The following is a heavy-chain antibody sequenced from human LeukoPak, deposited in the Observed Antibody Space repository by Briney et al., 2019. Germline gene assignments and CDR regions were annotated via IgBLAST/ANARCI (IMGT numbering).Heavy chain of an antibody. Sequence: GGSLRLSCAASGFSFSSYAMSWVRQAPGKGLEWVSAISGSGGSTYYADSVKGRFTISRDNSKNTLYLQMNSLRAEDTAVYYCAKAVYYYDSSGYYDNLLNFDYWGQGTLVTVSS. CDR2: ISGSGGST. CDR1: GFSFSSYA. CDR3: AKAVYYYDSSGYYDNLLNFDY. V-gene: IGHV3-23*01. D-gene: IGHD3-22*01. J-gene: IGHJ4*02.